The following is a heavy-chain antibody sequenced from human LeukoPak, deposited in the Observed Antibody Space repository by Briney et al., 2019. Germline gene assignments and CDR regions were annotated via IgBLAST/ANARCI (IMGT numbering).Heavy chain of an antibody. J-gene: IGHJ4*02. CDR2: INHSGST. V-gene: IGHV4-34*01. CDR3: ARRAGGYSHPYDY. Sequence: SETLSLTCAVYGGSFSGYYWSWIRQPPGKGLEWIGEINHSGSTNYNPSLKSRVTISVDTSKNQFSLKLSSVTAADTAVYYCARRAGGYSHPYDYWGQGILVTVSS. CDR1: GGSFSGYY. D-gene: IGHD4-23*01.